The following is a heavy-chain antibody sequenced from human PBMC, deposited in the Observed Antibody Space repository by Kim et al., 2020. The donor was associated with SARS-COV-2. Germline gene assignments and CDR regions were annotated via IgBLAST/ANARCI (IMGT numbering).Heavy chain of an antibody. CDR3: TRAYSSGWYFTPGYFDY. D-gene: IGHD6-19*01. CDR2: IRSKAYGGTT. Sequence: GGSLRLSCTASGFTFGDYAMSWFRQAPGKGLEWVGFIRSKAYGGTTEYAASVKGRFTISRDDSKSIAYLQMNSLKTEDTAVYYCTRAYSSGWYFTPGYFDYWGQGTLVTVSS. V-gene: IGHV3-49*03. CDR1: GFTFGDYA. J-gene: IGHJ4*02.